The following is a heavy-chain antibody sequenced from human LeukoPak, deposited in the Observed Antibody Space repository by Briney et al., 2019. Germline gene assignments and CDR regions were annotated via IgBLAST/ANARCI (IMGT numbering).Heavy chain of an antibody. J-gene: IGHJ4*02. CDR1: GYIFTSYS. D-gene: IGHD3-16*01. V-gene: IGHV1-46*01. CDR2: INPSGGTT. Sequence: ASVKVSCKASGYIFTSYSMHWVRRAPGQGLEWMGIINPSGGTTNYAQKFHGRVSMTRDTSTGTAYMELSRLRSDDTAVYYCARDLGHYDYVWGSYKGYYFDYWGQGTLVTVSS. CDR3: ARDLGHYDYVWGSYKGYYFDY.